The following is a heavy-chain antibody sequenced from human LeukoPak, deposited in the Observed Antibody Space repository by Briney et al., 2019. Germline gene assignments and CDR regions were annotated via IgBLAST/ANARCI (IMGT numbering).Heavy chain of an antibody. Sequence: GGSLRLSCAASGFTFSSYGMHWVRQAPGKGLEWVAFIRYDGSNKYYADSVKGRFTISRDNSKNTLYLQMNSLRAEDTAVYYCAKDAYFSNWFDPWGQGTLVTVSS. CDR2: IRYDGSNK. V-gene: IGHV3-30*02. CDR3: AKDAYFSNWFDP. J-gene: IGHJ5*02. CDR1: GFTFSSYG. D-gene: IGHD2/OR15-2a*01.